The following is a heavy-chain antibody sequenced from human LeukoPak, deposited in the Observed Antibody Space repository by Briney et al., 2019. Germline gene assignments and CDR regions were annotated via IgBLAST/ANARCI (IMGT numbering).Heavy chain of an antibody. V-gene: IGHV3-23*01. CDR2: ISGSGTNT. CDR1: GFTFSNYA. D-gene: IGHD2-15*01. CDR3: AKVRVGTAHFDY. J-gene: IGHJ4*02. Sequence: GGSLRLSCAASGFTFSNYAISWVRQAPGKGLEWVSTISGSGTNTYYADSVKGRFTISRDNSKNALYLQMNSLRAEDTAVYYCAKVRVGTAHFDYWGQGTLVTVSS.